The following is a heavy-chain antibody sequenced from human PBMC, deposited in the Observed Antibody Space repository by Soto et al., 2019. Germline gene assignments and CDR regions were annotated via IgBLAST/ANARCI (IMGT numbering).Heavy chain of an antibody. CDR2: IYWNEDK. J-gene: IGHJ4*02. CDR3: AHCRAGTYYNPWTFDY. Sequence: QITLQESGPTLVKPTQTLTLTCTFSGFSLSTSGVGVGWIRQPPGKALEWLALIYWNEDKRYSPSLKSRLTITKYTSKNEVVLTMTDMDPVDTATYYFAHCRAGTYYNPWTFDYWGQGTLVTVSS. CDR1: GFSLSTSGVG. D-gene: IGHD3-10*01. V-gene: IGHV2-5*01.